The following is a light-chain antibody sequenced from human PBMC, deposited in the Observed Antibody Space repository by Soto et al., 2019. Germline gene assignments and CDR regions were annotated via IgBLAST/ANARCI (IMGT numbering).Light chain of an antibody. J-gene: IGKJ4*01. V-gene: IGKV1-16*01. Sequence: DIPMTQSPSSLSASVGDRVTITCRASHPININLVWFQQKPGKAPKSLIYAATNLQSGVPSRFSGSGGGTDFSLTISSLQHEDVATYYCQHYQRYPPSFGGGTKLEIK. CDR1: HPININ. CDR2: AAT. CDR3: QHYQRYPPS.